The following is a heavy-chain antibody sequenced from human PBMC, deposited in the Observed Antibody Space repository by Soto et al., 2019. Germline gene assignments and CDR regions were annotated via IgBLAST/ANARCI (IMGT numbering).Heavy chain of an antibody. J-gene: IGHJ4*02. CDR1: GFTFSSYG. D-gene: IGHD3-22*01. CDR2: ISYDGSNK. Sequence: RLSCAASGFTFSSYGMHWVRQAPGKGLEWVAVISYDGSNKYYADSVKGRFTISRDNSKNTLYLQMNSLRAEDTAVYYCAKDAEYYYDSSGGPYYFDYWGQGTLVTVSS. CDR3: AKDAEYYYDSSGGPYYFDY. V-gene: IGHV3-30*18.